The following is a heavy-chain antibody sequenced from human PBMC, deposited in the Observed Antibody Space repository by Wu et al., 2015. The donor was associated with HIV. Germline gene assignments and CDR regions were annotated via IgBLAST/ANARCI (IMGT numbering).Heavy chain of an antibody. CDR1: GGTFGTYA. J-gene: IGHJ6*03. D-gene: IGHD5-12*01. V-gene: IGHV1-69*05. CDR2: IIPALGTV. Sequence: QVQLVQSGAEVKKPGSSVKVSCKASGGTFGTYAMNWVRQAPGQGLEWMGRIIPALGTVKYAQRFQGRVTITTDGTDESTNTAYMELNNLRSEDTAVYFCARGRYSGYDSPRVYYYYMDVWGLGTTVIVSS. CDR3: ARGRYSGYDSPRVYYYYMDV.